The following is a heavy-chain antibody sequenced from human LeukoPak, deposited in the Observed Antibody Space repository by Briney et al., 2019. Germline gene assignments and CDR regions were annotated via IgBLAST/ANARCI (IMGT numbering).Heavy chain of an antibody. D-gene: IGHD3-22*01. Sequence: SETLSLTCTVSGGSISSYYWTWIRQPAGKGLEWIGRIYTSGITNYNPSLKSRVTMSVDTSKNQFSLKLSSVTAADTAVYYCARDVHYDNSGYYRDYWGQGTLVTVSS. CDR3: ARDVHYDNSGYYRDY. J-gene: IGHJ4*02. CDR2: IYTSGIT. CDR1: GGSISSYY. V-gene: IGHV4-4*07.